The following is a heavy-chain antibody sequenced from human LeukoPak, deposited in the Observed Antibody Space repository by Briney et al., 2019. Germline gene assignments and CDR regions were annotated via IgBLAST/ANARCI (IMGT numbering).Heavy chain of an antibody. CDR2: ISGSGGST. CDR3: AKSVGTYYDFWSGYPGGDWFDP. J-gene: IGHJ5*02. Sequence: PGGSLRLSCAASGFTFSSYAMSWVRQAPGKGLEWVSAISGSGGSTYYAGSVKGRFTISRDNSKNTLYLQMNSLRAEDTAVYYCAKSVGTYYDFWSGYPGGDWFDPWGQGTLVTVSS. CDR1: GFTFSSYA. D-gene: IGHD3-3*01. V-gene: IGHV3-23*01.